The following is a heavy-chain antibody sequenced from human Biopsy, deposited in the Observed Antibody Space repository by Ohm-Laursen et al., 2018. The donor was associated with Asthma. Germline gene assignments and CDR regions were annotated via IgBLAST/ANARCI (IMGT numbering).Heavy chain of an antibody. CDR2: INHRGST. V-gene: IGHV4-34*01. D-gene: IGHD3-16*02. CDR3: ARGVITNWFDP. Sequence: SETLSLTCAVYGGSFSNYYWTWIRQPPGKGLEWIGEINHRGSTNYNPSLKSRVIISEDTSKNQFSLKLTSVTAADTAVYYCARGVITNWFDPWGQGTLVTVSS. J-gene: IGHJ5*02. CDR1: GGSFSNYY.